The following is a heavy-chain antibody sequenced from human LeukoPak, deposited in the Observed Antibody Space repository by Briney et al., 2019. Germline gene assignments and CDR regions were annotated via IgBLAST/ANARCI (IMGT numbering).Heavy chain of an antibody. Sequence: SETLSLTCTVSGYSISSGYYWGWIRQPPGKGLEWIGRIFTSGNTNYNPSLKSRVTMSVDTSKNQFSLKLSSVTAADTAVYYCARGRESKQYYYYMDVWGKGTTVTISS. CDR3: ARGRESKQYYYYMDV. CDR2: IFTSGNT. CDR1: GYSISSGYY. J-gene: IGHJ6*03. D-gene: IGHD1/OR15-1a*01. V-gene: IGHV4-38-2*02.